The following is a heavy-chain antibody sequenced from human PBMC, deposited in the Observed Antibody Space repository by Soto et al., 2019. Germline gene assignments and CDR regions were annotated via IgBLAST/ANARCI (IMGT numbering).Heavy chain of an antibody. CDR1: GASISQYY. CDR3: ASDSYGALGLDY. D-gene: IGHD5-18*01. V-gene: IGHV4-59*01. Sequence: PSETLSLTYTVSGASISQYYWSWIRQPPGKGLEWIGYIYFSGSTNYNPSLKSRVTMSVELSKNQFSLRLNSVTAADTAVYYCASDSYGALGLDYWGQGTLVTVSS. J-gene: IGHJ4*02. CDR2: IYFSGST.